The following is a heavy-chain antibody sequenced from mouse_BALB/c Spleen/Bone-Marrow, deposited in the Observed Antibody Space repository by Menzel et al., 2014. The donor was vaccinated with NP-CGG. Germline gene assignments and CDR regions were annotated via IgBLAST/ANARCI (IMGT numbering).Heavy chain of an antibody. V-gene: IGHV5-17*02. Sequence: EVQVVESGGGLVQPGGSRKLSCAASGFTFSSFGMHWVRQAPEKGLEWVAYISSGSSTIYYADTVKGRFTISRDNPKNTLLLEMTSLRSEDTAKYYCARRYRYDYFDYWGQGTTPTVSS. D-gene: IGHD2-14*01. CDR1: GFTFSSFG. CDR2: ISSGSSTI. CDR3: ARRYRYDYFDY. J-gene: IGHJ2*01.